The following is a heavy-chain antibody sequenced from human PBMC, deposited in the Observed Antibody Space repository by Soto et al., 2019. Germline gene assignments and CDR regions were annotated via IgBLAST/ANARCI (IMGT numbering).Heavy chain of an antibody. J-gene: IGHJ4*02. Sequence: QVHLLQSGPEVKRPGASVKVSCKTSGYTFSRFGISWVRQAPGQGPEYLGWINPYNGNTNYADKFQGRVTMTTDTNTAYLDLRSLTSDDSAVYYCSRVWFGELSSDHWGQGTLVTVSS. D-gene: IGHD3-10*01. CDR1: GYTFSRFG. CDR2: INPYNGNT. V-gene: IGHV1-18*01. CDR3: SRVWFGELSSDH.